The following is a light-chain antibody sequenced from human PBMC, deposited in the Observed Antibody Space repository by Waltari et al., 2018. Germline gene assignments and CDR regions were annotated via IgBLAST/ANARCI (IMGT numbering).Light chain of an antibody. CDR3: AAGDDRLGGWV. CDR1: RSNLGRTY. Sequence: QSVLTQPPSASGTPGQRVTISRSGARSNLGRTYVYWYKHLPGTAPKLLIVRNNQPPSGVPGLFSGSKSGTSASLAIGGLRSEEEADYYCAAGDDRLGGWVFGGGTKLTVL. J-gene: IGLJ3*02. V-gene: IGLV1-47*01. CDR2: RNN.